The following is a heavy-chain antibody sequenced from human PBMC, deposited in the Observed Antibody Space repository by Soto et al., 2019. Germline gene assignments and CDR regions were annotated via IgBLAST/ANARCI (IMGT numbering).Heavy chain of an antibody. D-gene: IGHD3-3*01. J-gene: IGHJ4*02. Sequence: SETLSLTCTVSGGSITTGGYYWSWIRQLPGKGLEWIGYIYYIGSTNYNPFLKSRVTISLDTSKNHFSLKLRSVTAADTAVYYCARGSLFGVVTRAPFDYWGQGTLVTVSS. CDR3: ARGSLFGVVTRAPFDY. V-gene: IGHV4-61*03. CDR1: GGSITTGGYY. CDR2: IYYIGST.